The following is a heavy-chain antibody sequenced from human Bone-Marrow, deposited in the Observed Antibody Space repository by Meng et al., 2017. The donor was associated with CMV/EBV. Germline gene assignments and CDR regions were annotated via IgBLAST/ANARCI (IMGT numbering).Heavy chain of an antibody. Sequence: IYYWSWIRQPAGKGLEWLGRVFTSGSTNYNPSLKSRVTMSIDTSRNKFSLRLTSVTAADTAVYYCARDRRRSWGTYYGSGTYDSFDQWGRGTLVTVSS. J-gene: IGHJ4*01. CDR2: VFTSGST. V-gene: IGHV4-4*07. D-gene: IGHD3-10*01. CDR1: IYY. CDR3: ARDRRRSWGTYYGSGTYDSFDQ.